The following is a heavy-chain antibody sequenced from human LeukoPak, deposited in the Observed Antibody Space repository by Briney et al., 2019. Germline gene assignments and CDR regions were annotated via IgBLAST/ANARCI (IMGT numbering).Heavy chain of an antibody. CDR2: IKQEGSEK. CDR3: ARDYGYSFDY. V-gene: IGHV3-7*04. D-gene: IGHD5-12*01. CDR1: GFTFNNYW. Sequence: SGGSLRLSCAASGFTFNNYWMKWVRQAPGKGLEWVATIKQEGSEKYYVDSVKGRFTISRDNAGNSLYLQMDSLRADDTVVYYCARDYGYSFDYWGQGTLVTVSS. J-gene: IGHJ4*02.